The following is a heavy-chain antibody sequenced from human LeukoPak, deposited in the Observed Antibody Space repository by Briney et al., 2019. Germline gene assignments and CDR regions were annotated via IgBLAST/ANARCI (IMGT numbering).Heavy chain of an antibody. J-gene: IGHJ5*02. D-gene: IGHD3-9*01. CDR3: ARGLSIFRFDP. CDR2: IYSGGST. V-gene: IGHV3-53*01. CDR1: GFTVSSNY. Sequence: GGSLRLSCAASGFTVSSNYMSWVRQSPGKGLEWVSVIYSGGSTYYADSVQGRFTISRDNSKNTLYLQMNSLRAEDTAVYYCARGLSIFRFDPWGQGTLVTVSS.